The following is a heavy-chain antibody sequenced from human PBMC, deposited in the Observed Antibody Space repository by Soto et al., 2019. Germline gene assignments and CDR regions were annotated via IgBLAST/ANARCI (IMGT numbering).Heavy chain of an antibody. CDR3: ARDSRRLAYDY. Sequence: SETLSLTCTVSGGSISSYYWSWIRQPPGKGLEWIGYIYYSGSTNYNPSLKSRVTISVDTSKNQFSLKLSSVTAADTAVYYCARDSRRLAYDYWGQGTLVTVSS. CDR2: IYYSGST. CDR1: GGSISSYY. V-gene: IGHV4-59*01. J-gene: IGHJ4*02.